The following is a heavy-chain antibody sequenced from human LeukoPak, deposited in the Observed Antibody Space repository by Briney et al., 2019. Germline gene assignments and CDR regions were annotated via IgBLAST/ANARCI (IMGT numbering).Heavy chain of an antibody. D-gene: IGHD3-22*01. V-gene: IGHV3-53*01. CDR1: GINVSSNY. Sequence: PGGSLRLSCAVSGINVSSNYMSWVRQAPGKGLEWVSVIYSGGTTYYADSVKGRFTISRDNSKNTLYLQMNGLRAEDTAVYYCARGTKRFYSDSSGFAGDYYYYYMDVWGKGTTVIVSS. CDR3: ARGTKRFYSDSSGFAGDYYYYYMDV. J-gene: IGHJ6*03. CDR2: IYSGGTT.